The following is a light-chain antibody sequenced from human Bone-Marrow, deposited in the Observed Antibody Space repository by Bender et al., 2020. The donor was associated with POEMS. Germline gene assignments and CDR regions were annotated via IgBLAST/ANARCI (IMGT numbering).Light chain of an antibody. CDR3: SSYTRSDTLM. V-gene: IGLV1-40*01. Sequence: QSVLTQPPSVSGAPGQRVTISCTGSSSNTGSGYDINWYQHLPGTAPKLLIYGYNNRPSGVPDRFSGSKSGTSASLAITGLQAEDEGDYYCSSYTRSDTLMFGGGTKLTVL. J-gene: IGLJ3*02. CDR2: GYN. CDR1: SSNTGSGYD.